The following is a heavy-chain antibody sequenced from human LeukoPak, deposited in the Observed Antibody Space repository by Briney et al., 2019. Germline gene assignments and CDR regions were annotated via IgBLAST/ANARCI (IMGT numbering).Heavy chain of an antibody. V-gene: IGHV3-53*01. CDR3: ARDQTFDI. Sequence: GGSLRLSCAASGFSVGSNYMSWVRQAPGKGLEWVSVIYSGGSTYYADSVKGRFTISRDNSKNTLYLQMNSLRAEDTAVYYCARDQTFDIWGQGTMVTVSS. J-gene: IGHJ3*02. CDR2: IYSGGST. CDR1: GFSVGSNY.